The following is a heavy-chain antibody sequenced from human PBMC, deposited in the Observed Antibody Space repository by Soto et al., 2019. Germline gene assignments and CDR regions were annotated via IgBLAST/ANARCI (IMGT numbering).Heavy chain of an antibody. CDR1: GSRFSNYV. J-gene: IGHJ4*02. Sequence: QVQLVQSGAEVKTPGSSLKVSCKVSGSRFSNYVISWVRQAPGHGLEWLGRIIPIFNSTKYAQSFQGRVNITADKSTSTASLELRSLRSDDTAVYYCAREGRGKKAGYNGLVSLGYWGQGSLVTVSS. D-gene: IGHD2-2*02. V-gene: IGHV1-69*06. CDR2: IIPIFNST. CDR3: AREGRGKKAGYNGLVSLGY.